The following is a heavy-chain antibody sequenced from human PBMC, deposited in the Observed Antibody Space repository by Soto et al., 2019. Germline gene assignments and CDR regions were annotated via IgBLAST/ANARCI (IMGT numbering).Heavy chain of an antibody. J-gene: IGHJ4*02. CDR1: GGSISNDYFY. Sequence: PSETLSLTCTVSGGSISNDYFYWSWIRQPPGKGLEWIGYIHSSGRTYYNPSLKSRLDISIDTSKNHFSLKMTSVTAADTAVYFCARGGAIADFYFDSWGQGMLVTVS. CDR3: ARGGAIADFYFDS. CDR2: IHSSGRT. D-gene: IGHD1-26*01. V-gene: IGHV4-30-4*01.